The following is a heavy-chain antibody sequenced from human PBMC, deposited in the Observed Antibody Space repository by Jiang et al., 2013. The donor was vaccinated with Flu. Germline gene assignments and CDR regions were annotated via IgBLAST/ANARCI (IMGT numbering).Heavy chain of an antibody. V-gene: IGHV1-2*02. J-gene: IGHJ3*01. CDR2: INPDSGGT. CDR3: ARVMRGTGGFDL. CDR1: GYTFSGSY. Sequence: QLVESGAEVKKPGASVKVSCKASGYTFSGSYIHWVRQAPGQGLEWMGWINPDSGGTNSAQNFQGRVTMTRDTSISTAYMEVSRLRSDDTAVYYCARVMRGTGGFDLWGQGTLVTVSS. D-gene: IGHD3-16*01.